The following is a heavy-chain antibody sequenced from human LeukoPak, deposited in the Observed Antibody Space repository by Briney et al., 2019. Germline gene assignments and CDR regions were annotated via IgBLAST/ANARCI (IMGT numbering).Heavy chain of an antibody. Sequence: GGSLRLSCAASGFTFSSDYMSWVRQAPGKGLEWVSVIYSDGSTYYADSVKGRFTISRDNSKNTLYLQMNSLRAEDTAVYYCARDTVLWFGDNFGMDVWGQGTTVTVSS. V-gene: IGHV3-66*01. CDR3: ARDTVLWFGDNFGMDV. CDR2: IYSDGST. J-gene: IGHJ6*02. D-gene: IGHD3-10*01. CDR1: GFTFSSDY.